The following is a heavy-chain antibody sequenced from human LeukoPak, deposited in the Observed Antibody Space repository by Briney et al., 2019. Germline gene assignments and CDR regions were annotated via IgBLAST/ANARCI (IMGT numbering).Heavy chain of an antibody. D-gene: IGHD1-26*01. CDR1: GFTFSSYE. Sequence: GSLRLSCAASGFTFSSYEMNWVRQAPGKGLEGVSYISSSGSTIYYADSVKGRFTISRDNAKNSLYLQMNSLRAEETAVYYCARDLGILDAFDIWGQGTMVTVSS. J-gene: IGHJ3*02. V-gene: IGHV3-48*03. CDR3: ARDLGILDAFDI. CDR2: ISSSGSTI.